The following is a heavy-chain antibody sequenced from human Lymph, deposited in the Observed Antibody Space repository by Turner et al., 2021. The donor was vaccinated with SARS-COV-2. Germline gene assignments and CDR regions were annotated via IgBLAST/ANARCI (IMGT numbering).Heavy chain of an antibody. CDR1: GFTFNNYP. J-gene: IGHJ4*02. Sequence: QVQLVESGGGVVQPGRSLRLSCAASGFTFNNYPMHRVRQAPGKGLEWVAVISDDGSNKYYADSVKGRFTISRDNSKNTLYLQMISLRAEDTAVYYCARDSSGSGTLDYWGQGTLVTVSS. V-gene: IGHV3-30-3*01. CDR2: ISDDGSNK. CDR3: ARDSSGSGTLDY. D-gene: IGHD3-10*01.